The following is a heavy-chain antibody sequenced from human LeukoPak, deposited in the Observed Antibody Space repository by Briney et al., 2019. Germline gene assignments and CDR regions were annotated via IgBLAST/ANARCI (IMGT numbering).Heavy chain of an antibody. Sequence: SVKVSCKASGFTFSSSAMQWVRQAHGQRLEWIGWIVVGSGNTNYAQKFQERVTITRDMSTSTAYMELSSLRSEDTAVYYCAAAQPQLNNWFDPWGQGTLVTVSS. D-gene: IGHD1-1*01. CDR1: GFTFSSSA. V-gene: IGHV1-58*02. CDR3: AAAQPQLNNWFDP. CDR2: IVVGSGNT. J-gene: IGHJ5*02.